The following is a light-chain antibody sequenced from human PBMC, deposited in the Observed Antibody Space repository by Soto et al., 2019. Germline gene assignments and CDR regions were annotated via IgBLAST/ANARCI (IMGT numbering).Light chain of an antibody. J-gene: IGLJ1*01. CDR2: DVS. V-gene: IGLV2-11*01. CDR1: SSDVGGYNY. CDR3: CSYAGSYYV. Sequence: QSVLTQPRSVSGSPGQSVTISCTGTSSDVGGYNYVSWYQQHPGKAPKLMIYDVSKRPSGVPDRFSGSKSGNTASLTISGLQAEDEADYYFCSYAGSYYVLGTGTKVTVL.